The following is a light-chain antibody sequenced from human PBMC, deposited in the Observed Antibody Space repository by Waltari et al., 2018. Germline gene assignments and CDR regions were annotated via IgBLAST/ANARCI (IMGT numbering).Light chain of an antibody. CDR2: GAK. CDR3: KQYGDSLWA. Sequence: EIVLTQSPGTLSLSPGERATLSCRASQSVYSSYLAWYHQKPGQAPRLLIHGAKNRAAGIPDSFGGRGAGTVFTLTISRLKAEDFAVYYCKQYGDSLWAFGQGTKVEIK. V-gene: IGKV3-20*01. J-gene: IGKJ1*01. CDR1: QSVYSSY.